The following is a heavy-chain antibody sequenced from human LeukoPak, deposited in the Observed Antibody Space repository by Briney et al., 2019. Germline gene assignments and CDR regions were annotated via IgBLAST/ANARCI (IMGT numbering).Heavy chain of an antibody. Sequence: SETLSLTCTVSGVSISSYYWSWIRQPPGKGLEWIGYIYYSGSTNYNPTLKSRVTISVDTSKKQFSLKLSSVIAADTAVYYCARYVWGSYPTFEDYWGQGTLVTVSS. V-gene: IGHV4-59*01. D-gene: IGHD3-16*02. CDR3: ARYVWGSYPTFEDY. CDR1: GVSISSYY. J-gene: IGHJ4*02. CDR2: IYYSGST.